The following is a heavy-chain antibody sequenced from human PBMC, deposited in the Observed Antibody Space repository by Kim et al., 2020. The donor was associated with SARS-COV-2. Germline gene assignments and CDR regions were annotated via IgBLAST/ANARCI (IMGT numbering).Heavy chain of an antibody. V-gene: IGHV4-59*01. CDR3: ARGSSLTIFGVVGWFDP. D-gene: IGHD3-3*01. CDR1: GGSISSYY. J-gene: IGHJ5*02. CDR2: IYYSGST. Sequence: SETLSLTCTVSGGSISSYYWSWILQPPGKGLEWIGYIYYSGSTNYNPSLKSRVTISVDTSKNQFSLKLSSVTAPDTAVYYWARGSSLTIFGVVGWFDPWGQGTLVTVS.